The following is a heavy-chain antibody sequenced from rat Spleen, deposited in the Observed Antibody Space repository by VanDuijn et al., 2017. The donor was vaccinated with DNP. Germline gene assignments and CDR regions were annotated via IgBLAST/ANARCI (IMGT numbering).Heavy chain of an antibody. Sequence: EVQLMESGGGLVQPGRSLKLSCAASGFTFSNYYMAWVRQAPTKGLEWVSYITTGGGGTYYRDPVKGRFTISGDNAKSTLNLQMNSLRSDDTATYYCTRAGLGAIFDYWGQGVMVTVSS. CDR3: TRAGLGAIFDY. D-gene: IGHD5-1*01. J-gene: IGHJ2*01. CDR2: ITTGGGGT. V-gene: IGHV5-27*01. CDR1: GFTFSNYY.